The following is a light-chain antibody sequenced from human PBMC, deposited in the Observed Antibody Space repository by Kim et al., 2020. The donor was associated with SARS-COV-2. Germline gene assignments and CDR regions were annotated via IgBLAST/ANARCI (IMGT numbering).Light chain of an antibody. CDR2: GAS. CDR3: QQYGNSPIT. J-gene: IGKJ5*01. CDR1: QSISSSY. Sequence: YPGERATLSCRASQSISSSYLAWYQQKPGQAPRLLIYGASSRATGIPDRFSGSGSGTDFTLTISRVEPEDFAVYHCQQYGNSPITFGQGTRLEIK. V-gene: IGKV3-20*01.